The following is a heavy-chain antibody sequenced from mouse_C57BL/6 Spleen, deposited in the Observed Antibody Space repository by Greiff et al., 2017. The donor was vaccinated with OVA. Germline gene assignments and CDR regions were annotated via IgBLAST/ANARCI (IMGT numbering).Heavy chain of an antibody. V-gene: IGHV14-4*01. Sequence: EVQLQQSGAELVRPGASVKLSCTASGFNIKDDYMHWVKQRPEQGLEWIGWIDPENGDTEYASKFQGKATITADTSSNTAYLQLSSLTSGDTAVYYCTTTGGDYWGQGTTLTVSS. D-gene: IGHD1-1*01. CDR2: IDPENGDT. J-gene: IGHJ2*01. CDR1: GFNIKDDY. CDR3: TTTGGDY.